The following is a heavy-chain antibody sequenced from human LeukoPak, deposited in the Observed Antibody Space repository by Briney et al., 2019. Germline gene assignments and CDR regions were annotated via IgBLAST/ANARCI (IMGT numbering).Heavy chain of an antibody. CDR1: GFTFSSYW. V-gene: IGHV3-7*03. D-gene: IGHD6-13*01. CDR3: AKDVGSEAAAGQNYFDY. J-gene: IGHJ4*02. Sequence: GGSLRLSCAASGFTFSSYWMSWVRQAPGKGLEWVANIKQDGSEKYYVDSVKGRFTISRDNAKNSLYLQMNSLRAEDTALYYCAKDVGSEAAAGQNYFDYWGQGTLVTVSS. CDR2: IKQDGSEK.